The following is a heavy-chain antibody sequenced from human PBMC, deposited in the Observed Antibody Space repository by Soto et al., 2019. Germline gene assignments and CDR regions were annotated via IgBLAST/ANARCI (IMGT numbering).Heavy chain of an antibody. J-gene: IGHJ5*01. Sequence: ETLTLTWAVYGGSVNGYYWNWIRQPPGKGLEWIGEIKHTGGTHYNPSLKRRVTMSVDTSKNQFSLRLSSVTAADTAIYYCANRITVFGVRIPPFDSWGQGTQVTVSS. CDR1: GGSVNGYY. V-gene: IGHV4-34*01. D-gene: IGHD3-3*01. CDR2: IKHTGGT. CDR3: ANRITVFGVRIPPFDS.